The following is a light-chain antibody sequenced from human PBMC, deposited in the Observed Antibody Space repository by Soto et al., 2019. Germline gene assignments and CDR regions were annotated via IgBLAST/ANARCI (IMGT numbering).Light chain of an antibody. V-gene: IGKV3-15*01. CDR1: QSITSS. CDR2: AAS. CDR3: QQYIYRPWT. Sequence: EIVMTQSPATVSVFPGESATLSCRASQSITSSVAWYQQKPGQAPKLLIYAASTRAKGISDRFSGSGSGTECTLAISGLQSEDFAVYYCQQYIYRPWTFGQGTKVESK. J-gene: IGKJ1*01.